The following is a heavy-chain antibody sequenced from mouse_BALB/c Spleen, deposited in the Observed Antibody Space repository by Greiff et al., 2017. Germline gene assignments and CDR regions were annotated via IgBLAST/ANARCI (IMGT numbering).Heavy chain of an antibody. V-gene: IGHV5-17*02. CDR2: ISSGSSTI. D-gene: IGHD2-4*01. CDR3: ARAITTGAWFAY. Sequence: EVMLVESGGGLVQPGGSRKLSCAASGFTFSSFGMHWVRQAPEKGLEWVAYISSGSSTIYYADTVKGRFTISRDNPKNTLFLQMTSLRSEDTAMYYCARAITTGAWFAYWGQGTLVTVSA. J-gene: IGHJ3*01. CDR1: GFTFSSFG.